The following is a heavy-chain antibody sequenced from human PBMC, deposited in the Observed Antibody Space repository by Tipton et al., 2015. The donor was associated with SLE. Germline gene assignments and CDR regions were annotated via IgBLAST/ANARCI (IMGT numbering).Heavy chain of an antibody. D-gene: IGHD3-3*02. CDR3: ARDLASYYGVDV. CDR2: IQASGST. J-gene: IGHJ6*02. V-gene: IGHV4-61*02. CDR1: GDSIPSVSYY. Sequence: GLVKPSQTLSLTCSVSGDSIPSVSYYWTWIRQPAGKGLEWIGHIQASGSTNYNPSLKSRITISLDTSKNQFSLKLNSVTAADTAVYYCARDLASYYGVDVWGQGTTVTVSS.